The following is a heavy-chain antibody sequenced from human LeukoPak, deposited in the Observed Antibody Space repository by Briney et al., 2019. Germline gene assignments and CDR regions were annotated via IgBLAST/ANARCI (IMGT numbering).Heavy chain of an antibody. Sequence: SETLSLTCTVSGGSISSGSYYWSWIRQPAGKGLEWIGRIYTSGSTNYNPSLKSRVTISIDTPKNQFSLKLSSVTAADTAVYYCARENIVGATIDYWGQGTLVTVSS. CDR2: IYTSGST. CDR3: ARENIVGATIDY. V-gene: IGHV4-61*02. CDR1: GGSISSGSYY. J-gene: IGHJ4*02. D-gene: IGHD1-26*01.